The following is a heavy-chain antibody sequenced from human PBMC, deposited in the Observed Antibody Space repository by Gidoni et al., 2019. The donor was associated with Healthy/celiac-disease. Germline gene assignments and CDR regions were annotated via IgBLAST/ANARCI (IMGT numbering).Heavy chain of an antibody. J-gene: IGHJ3*02. V-gene: IGHV3-23*01. CDR2: ISGSGGRT. D-gene: IGHD3-22*01. Sequence: EVQLLESGGGLVQPGGSLILSCAASGFTFSSYAMSWLRQAPGKGLEWVSAISGSGGRTYYADSVKGRFTSSRDNSKNTLYLQMNSLRAEDTAVYYCAKDTREYYYDSSGYSDDAFDIWGQGTMVTVSS. CDR3: AKDTREYYYDSSGYSDDAFDI. CDR1: GFTFSSYA.